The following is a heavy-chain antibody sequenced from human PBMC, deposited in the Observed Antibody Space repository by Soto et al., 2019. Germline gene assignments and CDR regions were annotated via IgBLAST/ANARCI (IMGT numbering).Heavy chain of an antibody. CDR3: ARSFRTSPDWLLVSPSDPHFDY. V-gene: IGHV4-59*01. CDR1: GGSISSYY. Sequence: PSETLSLTCTVSGGSISSYYWSWIRQPPGKGLEWIGYIYYSGSTNYNPSLKSRVTISVDTSKNQFSLKLSSVTAADTAVYYCARSFRTSPDWLLVSPSDPHFDYWGQGTLVTVSS. J-gene: IGHJ4*02. D-gene: IGHD3-9*01. CDR2: IYYSGST.